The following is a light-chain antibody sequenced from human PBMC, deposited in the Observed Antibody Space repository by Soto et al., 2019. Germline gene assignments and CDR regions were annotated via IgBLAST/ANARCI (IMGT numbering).Light chain of an antibody. CDR2: GNS. V-gene: IGLV1-40*01. CDR1: SSNIGAGYV. CDR3: QSYDNSLSGHVI. J-gene: IGLJ2*01. Sequence: QPVLTQPPSVSGAPGQRVTISCTGRSSNIGAGYVVQWYQQLPGAAPKLLIHGNSNRPSGVPDRFSGSKSGTSASLTITGLQAEDEADYYCQSYDNSLSGHVIFGGGTQLTVL.